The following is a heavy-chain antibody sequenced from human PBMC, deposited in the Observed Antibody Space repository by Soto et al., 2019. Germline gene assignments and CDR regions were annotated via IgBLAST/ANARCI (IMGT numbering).Heavy chain of an antibody. J-gene: IGHJ4*02. D-gene: IGHD6-13*01. V-gene: IGHV4-59*01. CDR1: GDSIRSSY. CDR2: VYHAGTT. CDR3: ARDMSGGSSWYEFDS. Sequence: PSETLSLTCTVSGDSIRSSYWSWVRQPPGRGLEWIGYVYHAGTTNSNPSLKSRVTISAATSKNLFSLKLISVTPADTAVYFCARDMSGGSSWYEFDSLGPGTLVTVSS.